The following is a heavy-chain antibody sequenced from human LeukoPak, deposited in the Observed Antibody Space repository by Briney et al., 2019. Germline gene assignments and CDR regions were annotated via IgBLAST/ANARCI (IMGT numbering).Heavy chain of an antibody. CDR2: IYYSGST. CDR1: GGSISSSSYY. V-gene: IGHV4-39*07. J-gene: IGHJ4*02. D-gene: IGHD2-15*01. Sequence: SETLSLTCTVSGGSISSSSYYWGWIRQPPGKGLEWIGSIYYSGSTYYNPSLKSRVTISVDTSKNQFSLKLSSVTAADTAVYYCARGRLAGYSKTYFDYWGQGTLVTVSS. CDR3: ARGRLAGYSKTYFDY.